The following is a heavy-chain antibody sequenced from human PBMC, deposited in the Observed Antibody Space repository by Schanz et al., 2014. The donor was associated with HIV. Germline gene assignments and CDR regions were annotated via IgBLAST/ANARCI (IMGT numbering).Heavy chain of an antibody. V-gene: IGHV3-21*05. D-gene: IGHD1-20*01. Sequence: EVQLAESGGRLEQPGGSLRLSCAASGFIFSDYSMNWVRQAPGKGLEWVAHMIWNNGIYYADSVKGRFTISRDNARNTLYLQMNSLRAEDTAVYYCARDKGDNWAGFYYYYGMDVWGQGTTVTVSS. J-gene: IGHJ6*02. CDR1: GFIFSDYS. CDR3: ARDKGDNWAGFYYYYGMDV. CDR2: MIWNNGI.